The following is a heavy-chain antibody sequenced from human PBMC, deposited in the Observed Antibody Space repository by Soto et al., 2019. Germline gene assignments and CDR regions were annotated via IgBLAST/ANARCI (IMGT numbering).Heavy chain of an antibody. Sequence: PSETLSLTCTVSVGSISSSSYYWGWIRQPPGKGLEWIGYIYYSGSTNYNPSLKSRVTISVDTSKNQFSLKLSSVTAADTAVYYCARVRYGDLDYWGQGTLVTVSS. CDR2: IYYSGST. V-gene: IGHV4-61*05. CDR3: ARVRYGDLDY. J-gene: IGHJ4*02. D-gene: IGHD4-17*01. CDR1: VGSISSSSYY.